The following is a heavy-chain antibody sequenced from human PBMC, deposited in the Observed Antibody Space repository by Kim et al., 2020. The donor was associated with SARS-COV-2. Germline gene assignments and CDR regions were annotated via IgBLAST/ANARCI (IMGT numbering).Heavy chain of an antibody. J-gene: IGHJ5*02. CDR3: ARAKWKAGYSSSWYH. D-gene: IGHD6-13*01. Sequence: DSVKGRFTISRDNAKNSLYLQMNSLRAEDTAVYYCARAKWKAGYSSSWYHWGQGTLVTVSS. V-gene: IGHV3-7*01.